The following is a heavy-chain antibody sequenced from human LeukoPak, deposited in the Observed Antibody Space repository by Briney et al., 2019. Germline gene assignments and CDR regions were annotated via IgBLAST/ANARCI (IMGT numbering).Heavy chain of an antibody. D-gene: IGHD6-19*01. J-gene: IGHJ3*02. CDR1: GFIFSSYE. V-gene: IGHV3-48*03. CDR3: AKRYSNGHDAFDI. Sequence: GGSLRLSCGASGFIFSSYEMNWVRQAPGKGLEWVSYISSSGSIRYYADSVKGQFTISRDNAKNSLYLQMNSLRAEDTAVYYCAKRYSNGHDAFDIWGQGTMVTVSS. CDR2: ISSSGSIR.